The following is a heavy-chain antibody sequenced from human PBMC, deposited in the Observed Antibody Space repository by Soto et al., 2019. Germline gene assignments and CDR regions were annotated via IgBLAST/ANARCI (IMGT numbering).Heavy chain of an antibody. V-gene: IGHV3-33*01. Sequence: QVQLVESRGGVVQPGRSLRLSCAASGFTFSSYGMHWVRQAPGKGLEWVAVIWYDGSNKYYADSVKGRFTISRDNSKNTLYLQMNSLRAEDTAVYYCARDGITGTAIDYWGQGTLVTVSS. CDR1: GFTFSSYG. D-gene: IGHD1-20*01. J-gene: IGHJ4*02. CDR3: ARDGITGTAIDY. CDR2: IWYDGSNK.